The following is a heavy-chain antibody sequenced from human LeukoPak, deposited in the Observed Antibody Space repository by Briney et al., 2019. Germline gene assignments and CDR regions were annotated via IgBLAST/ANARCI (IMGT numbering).Heavy chain of an antibody. D-gene: IGHD3-10*01. V-gene: IGHV3-21*01. CDR2: ISSSSSYI. Sequence: GGSLRLSCAASGFTLSSYSMNWVRQAPGKGLEWVSSISSSSSYIYYADSVKGRFTISRDNAKNSLYLQMNSLRAEDTAVYYCARGSGARIVDYWGQGTLVTVSS. CDR3: ARGSGARIVDY. CDR1: GFTLSSYS. J-gene: IGHJ4*02.